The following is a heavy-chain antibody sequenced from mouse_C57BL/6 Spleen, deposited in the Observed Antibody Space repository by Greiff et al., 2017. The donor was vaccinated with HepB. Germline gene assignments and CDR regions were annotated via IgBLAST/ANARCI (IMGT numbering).Heavy chain of an antibody. D-gene: IGHD1-1*01. J-gene: IGHJ4*01. CDR1: GYAFSSSW. Sequence: VQLQQSGPELVKPGASVKISCKASGYAFSSSWMNWVKQRPGKGLEWIGRIYPGDGDTNYNGKFKGKATMTADKSSITAYMQLSSLTSEDSAVYFCARDGTTVVGAMDYWGQGTSVTVSS. CDR2: IYPGDGDT. CDR3: ARDGTTVVGAMDY. V-gene: IGHV1-82*01.